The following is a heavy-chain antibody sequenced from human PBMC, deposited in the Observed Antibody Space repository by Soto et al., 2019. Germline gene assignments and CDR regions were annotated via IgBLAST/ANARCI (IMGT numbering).Heavy chain of an antibody. D-gene: IGHD2-21*02. J-gene: IGHJ4*02. CDR2: INPSGGST. CDR1: GYTFTSYY. V-gene: IGHV1-46*01. CDR3: ARGGYCGGDCYPSTFDY. Sequence: ASVKVSCKASGYTFTSYYMHWVRQAPGQGLEWMGIINPSGGSTSYAQKFQGRVTMTRDTSTSTVYMELSSLRSEDTAVYYCARGGYCGGDCYPSTFDYWGQGTMVTVFS.